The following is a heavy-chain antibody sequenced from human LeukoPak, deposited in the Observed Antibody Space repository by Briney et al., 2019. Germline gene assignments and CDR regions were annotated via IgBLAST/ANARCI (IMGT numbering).Heavy chain of an antibody. J-gene: IGHJ4*02. V-gene: IGHV4-39*02. CDR3: ARDRVSGYSDYFDY. CDR1: GGSISSSSYY. CDR2: IYYSGST. D-gene: IGHD1-26*01. Sequence: SETLSLTCTVSGGSISSSSYYWGWIRQPPGKGLEWIGSIYYSGSTYYNPSLKSRVTISVDTSKNQFSLKLSSVTAADTAVYYCARDRVSGYSDYFDYWGQGTLVTVSS.